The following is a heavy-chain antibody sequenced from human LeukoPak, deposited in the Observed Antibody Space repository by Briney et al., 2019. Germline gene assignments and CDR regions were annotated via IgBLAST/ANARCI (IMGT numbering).Heavy chain of an antibody. J-gene: IGHJ4*02. CDR1: GFTFTDYY. Sequence: ASVKVSCKASGFTFTDYYMHWVRQAPGQGPEWMGWINPNSGGTTYEQKFQGRVTMTSDTSTSTAYMELYSLRSDDTAVYYCARGPSITMIVVVITTSHYWGQGTLVTVSS. D-gene: IGHD3-22*01. V-gene: IGHV1-2*02. CDR3: ARGPSITMIVVVITTSHY. CDR2: INPNSGGT.